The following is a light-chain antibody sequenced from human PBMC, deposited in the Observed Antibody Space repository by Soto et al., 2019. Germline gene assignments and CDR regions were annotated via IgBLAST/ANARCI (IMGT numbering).Light chain of an antibody. V-gene: IGKV3-15*01. CDR2: GAS. J-gene: IGKJ1*01. CDR1: QSVSSN. Sequence: EIMMSQSPATRSVYPGERATLSCRASQSVSSNLAWYQQKPGQALRLLIYGASTRATGIPARFSGSGSGTEFTLTISSLQPEDFATYYCQQSYSTRTFGQGTKV. CDR3: QQSYSTRT.